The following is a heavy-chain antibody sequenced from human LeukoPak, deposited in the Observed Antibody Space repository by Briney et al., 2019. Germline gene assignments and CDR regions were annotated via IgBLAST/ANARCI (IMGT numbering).Heavy chain of an antibody. Sequence: SQTLSLTCAMSGDSVSSSSASWNWIRQSPTRGLEWLGRTYYRSKWYNDYAVSVKSRINIDADTSKNQFSLQLNSVTPEDTAVHYCARVALSGTTLDFWGQGTLVTVSS. CDR3: ARVALSGTTLDF. CDR2: TYYRSKWYN. V-gene: IGHV6-1*01. D-gene: IGHD1-7*01. J-gene: IGHJ4*02. CDR1: GDSVSSSSAS.